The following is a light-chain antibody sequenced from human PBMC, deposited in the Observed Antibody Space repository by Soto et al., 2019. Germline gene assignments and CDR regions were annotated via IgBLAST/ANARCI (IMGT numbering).Light chain of an antibody. CDR2: EVS. CDR1: SSDVGGYNY. Sequence: QSALTQPASVSGSPGQSITISCTGTSSDVGGYNYVSWYQQYPGKAPKLMIYEVSKQPSGVPDRFSGSKSGNTASLTVSGLQTEDEANYTCSSLGDRINYVFPPGAKVTV. CDR3: SSLGDRINYV. V-gene: IGLV2-8*01. J-gene: IGLJ1*01.